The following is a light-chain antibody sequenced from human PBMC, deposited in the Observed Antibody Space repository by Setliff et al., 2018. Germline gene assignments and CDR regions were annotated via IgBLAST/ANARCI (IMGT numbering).Light chain of an antibody. V-gene: IGLV2-23*02. Sequence: QSVLTQPASVSGSPGQSITISCTGTSSDVGGYNYVSWYQHHPGKAPKLMVYDVSERPSGVPNRFSGSKSGNTASLTISGLQAEDEADYYCCSYAGSSTLFGGGTKATV. CDR3: CSYAGSSTL. J-gene: IGLJ2*01. CDR2: DVS. CDR1: SSDVGGYNY.